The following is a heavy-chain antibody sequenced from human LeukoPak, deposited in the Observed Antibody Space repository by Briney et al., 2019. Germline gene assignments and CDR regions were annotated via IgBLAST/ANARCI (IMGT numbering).Heavy chain of an antibody. V-gene: IGHV1-2*06. CDR1: GYTFTGYY. J-gene: IGHJ3*02. CDR2: INPNSGGT. CDR3: ARDGYYYEGDAFDI. Sequence: ASVKVSCKASGYTFTGYYMHWVRQAPGQGLEWMGRINPNSGGTNYAQKFQGRVTMTRDTSISTAYMELSRLRSDDTAVYYCARDGYYYEGDAFDIWGQRTMVTVSS. D-gene: IGHD3-22*01.